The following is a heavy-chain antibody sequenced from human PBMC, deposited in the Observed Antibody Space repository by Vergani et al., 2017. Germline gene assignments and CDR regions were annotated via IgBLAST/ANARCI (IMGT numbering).Heavy chain of an antibody. D-gene: IGHD3-10*01. CDR1: GFTFSSYG. V-gene: IGHV3-33*01. Sequence: QVQLVESGGGVVQPGRSLRLSCAASGFTFSSYGMHWVRQAPGKGLEWVAVIWYDGSNKYYADSVKGRFTISRDNSKNTLYLQMNSLRAEDTAVYYCARATSITPAVGYYYYMDVWGKGTTVTVSS. CDR3: ARATSITPAVGYYYYMDV. CDR2: IWYDGSNK. J-gene: IGHJ6*03.